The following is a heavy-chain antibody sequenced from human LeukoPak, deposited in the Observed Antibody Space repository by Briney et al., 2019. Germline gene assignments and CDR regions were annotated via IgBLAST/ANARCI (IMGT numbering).Heavy chain of an antibody. Sequence: SVKVSCKASGVTFSSYAISWVRQAPGQGLEWMGGIIPMFGTANYAQKFQGRVTITADKSTSTAYMELRSLRSEDTAVYYCWSPIAAAGPESVDYWGQGTLVTVSS. V-gene: IGHV1-69*06. J-gene: IGHJ4*02. CDR3: WSPIAAAGPESVDY. CDR2: IIPMFGTA. CDR1: GVTFSSYA. D-gene: IGHD6-13*01.